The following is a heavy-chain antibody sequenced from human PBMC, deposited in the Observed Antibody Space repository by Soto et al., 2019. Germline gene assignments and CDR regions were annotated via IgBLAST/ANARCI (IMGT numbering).Heavy chain of an antibody. D-gene: IGHD2-21*02. J-gene: IGHJ4*02. CDR3: ARRYGDPSSAAGFDY. V-gene: IGHV1-18*01. CDR1: GYTFTYYG. CDR2: VSPYNGNR. Sequence: ASVKVSCKASGYTFTYYGISWVRQAPGQGLEWMGWVSPYNGNRYYAQKFHGRLTLTTDTSTNTAFMELRSLSPGDTAIYYCARRYGDPSSAAGFDYWGQGTLVTVSS.